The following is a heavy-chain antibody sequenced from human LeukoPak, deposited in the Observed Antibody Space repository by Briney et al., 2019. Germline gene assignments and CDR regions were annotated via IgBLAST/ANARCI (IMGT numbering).Heavy chain of an antibody. Sequence: GTSVKVSCKASGYTFTSYYMHWVRQAPGQGLEWMGWVNPNSGGTNYAQKFQGRVTMTRDTSISTAYMELGRLRSDDTAVYYCARDIEYYFDYWGQGSMVTVSS. CDR1: GYTFTSYY. V-gene: IGHV1-2*02. J-gene: IGHJ4*02. CDR2: VNPNSGGT. CDR3: ARDIEYYFDY.